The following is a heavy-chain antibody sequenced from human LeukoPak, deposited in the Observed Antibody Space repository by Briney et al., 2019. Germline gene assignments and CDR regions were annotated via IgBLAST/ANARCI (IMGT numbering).Heavy chain of an antibody. J-gene: IGHJ6*04. CDR2: INSDGSST. CDR3: AGARGMVRCMDV. V-gene: IGHV3-74*01. Sequence: QPGGSLRLSCAASGFTFSSYWMHWVRQAPGKGLVWVSRINSDGSSTSYADSVKGRFTISRDNAKNTLYLQMNSLRAEDTAVYYCAGARGMVRCMDVWGKGTTVTVSS. CDR1: GFTFSSYW. D-gene: IGHD3-10*01.